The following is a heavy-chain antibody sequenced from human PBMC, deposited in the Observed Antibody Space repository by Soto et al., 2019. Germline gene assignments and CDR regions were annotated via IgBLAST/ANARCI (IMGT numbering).Heavy chain of an antibody. CDR3: YHYGSGSYSTDY. V-gene: IGHV3-15*07. CDR1: GFVFMNAR. CDR2: IRSSAERGTT. Sequence: EVQMVESGGGLVKPGGSLRLSCAASGFVFMNARMSWARQAPGRGLEWVGHIRSSAERGTTDYAAPVKGRFTISRDDSQNTLYLQMNSLKTEDTAVYFCYHYGSGSYSTDYWGQGTLVTVSS. J-gene: IGHJ4*02. D-gene: IGHD3-10*01.